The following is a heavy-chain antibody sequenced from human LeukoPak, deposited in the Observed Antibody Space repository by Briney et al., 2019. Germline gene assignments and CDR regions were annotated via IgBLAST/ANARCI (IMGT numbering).Heavy chain of an antibody. Sequence: GGSLRLSCGTSGFTFSSYAMSWVRQAPGKGLEWVSAISGSGGSTYYADSVKGRFTISRDNSKNTLYLQMNSLRAEDTAVYYCARQTLNFDWLLYLDYWGQGTLVTVSS. J-gene: IGHJ4*02. CDR3: ARQTLNFDWLLYLDY. CDR2: ISGSGGST. CDR1: GFTFSSYA. D-gene: IGHD3-9*01. V-gene: IGHV3-23*01.